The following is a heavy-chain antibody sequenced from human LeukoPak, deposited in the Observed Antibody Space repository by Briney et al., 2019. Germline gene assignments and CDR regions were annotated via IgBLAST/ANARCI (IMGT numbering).Heavy chain of an antibody. CDR3: ARGYCTNGVCYRGGGTDY. CDR1: GYTFTGYY. CDR2: INPNSGGT. V-gene: IGHV1-2*04. D-gene: IGHD2-8*01. J-gene: IGHJ4*02. Sequence: ASVKVSCKASGYTFTGYYMHWVRQAPGQGLEWMGWINPNSGGTNYAQKFQGWVTMTRDTSISTAYMELSRLRSDDTAVYYCARGYCTNGVCYRGGGTDYWGQGTLVTVSS.